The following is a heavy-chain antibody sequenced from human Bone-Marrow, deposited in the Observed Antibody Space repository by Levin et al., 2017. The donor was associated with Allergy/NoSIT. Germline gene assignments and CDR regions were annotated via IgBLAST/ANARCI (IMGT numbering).Heavy chain of an antibody. CDR3: ARDGGYCSSTSCYTRYYYYGMDV. CDR2: IYTSGST. CDR1: GGSISSYY. Sequence: SQTLSLPCTVSGGSISSYYWSWIRQPAGKGLEWIGRIYTSGSTNYNPSLKSRVTMSVDTSKNQFSLKLSSVTAADTAVYYCARDGGYCSSTSCYTRYYYYGMDVWGQGTTVTVSS. J-gene: IGHJ6*02. V-gene: IGHV4-4*07. D-gene: IGHD2-2*02.